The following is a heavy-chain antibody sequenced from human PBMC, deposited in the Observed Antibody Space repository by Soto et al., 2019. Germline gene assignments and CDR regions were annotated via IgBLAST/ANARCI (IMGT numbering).Heavy chain of an antibody. CDR2: VTGSGSQI. V-gene: IGHV3-23*01. D-gene: IGHD2-21*01. CDR1: GFTISTYA. J-gene: IGHJ5*02. Sequence: PGGSLRLSCAASGFTISTYAMTWVRQAPGKGLECVSGVTGSGSQIYYADSVKGRFTISKDNSKNTLYLQMSSLREDDTALYYCAKDAVYRDGLWLMDSWGQGTLVTVSS. CDR3: AKDAVYRDGLWLMDS.